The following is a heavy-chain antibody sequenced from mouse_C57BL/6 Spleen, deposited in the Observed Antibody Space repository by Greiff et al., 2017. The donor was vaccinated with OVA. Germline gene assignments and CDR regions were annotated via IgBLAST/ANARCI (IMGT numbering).Heavy chain of an antibody. D-gene: IGHD1-1*01. Sequence: EVHLVESGGGLVKPGGSLKLSCAASGFTFSSYTMSWVRQTPEKRLEWVATISGGGGNTYYPDSVKGRFTISRDNAKNTLYLQMSSLRSEDTALYYCARPPFITTVEDWYFDVWGTGTTVTVSS. J-gene: IGHJ1*03. CDR2: ISGGGGNT. CDR3: ARPPFITTVEDWYFDV. V-gene: IGHV5-9*01. CDR1: GFTFSSYT.